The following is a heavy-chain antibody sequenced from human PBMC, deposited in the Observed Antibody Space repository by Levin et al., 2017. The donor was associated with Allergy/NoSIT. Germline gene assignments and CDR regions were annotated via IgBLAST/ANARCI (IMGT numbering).Heavy chain of an antibody. D-gene: IGHD6-19*01. CDR2: ITYGVGNK. V-gene: IGHV3-30*18. CDR1: GFTSSSCG. Sequence: GGSLRLSCAASGFTSSSCGIHWVRQAPGEGLEWVAVITYGVGNKYYADSVKGRFTISRDDAKNTVYLEMNSLRDEDTAVYYCAKEQSSGFYRTADYWGQGTLVTVSS. CDR3: AKEQSSGFYRTADY. J-gene: IGHJ4*02.